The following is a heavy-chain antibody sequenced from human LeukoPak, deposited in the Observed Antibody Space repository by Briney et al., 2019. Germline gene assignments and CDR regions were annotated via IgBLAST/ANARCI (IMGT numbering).Heavy chain of an antibody. CDR2: ISSSSSTI. CDR3: ARMEADIVVVPAASFDY. V-gene: IGHV3-48*02. CDR1: GFTFSSYS. J-gene: IGHJ4*02. D-gene: IGHD2-2*01. Sequence: GGSLRLSCAASGFTFSSYSMNWVRQAPGKGLEWVSYISSSSSTIYYADSVKGRFTISRDNAKNSLYLQMNSLRDEDTAVYYCARMEADIVVVPAASFDYWGQGTLVTVSS.